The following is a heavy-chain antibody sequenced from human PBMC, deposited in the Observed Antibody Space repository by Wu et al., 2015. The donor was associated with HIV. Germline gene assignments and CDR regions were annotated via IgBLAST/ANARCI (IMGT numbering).Heavy chain of an antibody. D-gene: IGHD5/OR15-5a*01. V-gene: IGHV1-2*02. Sequence: QVLLVQSGADVKKPGASVKVSCKTSGDTFTGYYMHWVRQAPGQGFEWMGWINPNSGGTHYAQKFQGRVTMTRDTSLSTAYMELNSLSPDDTALYYCARLNSVGPLDYFDYWAREPWSPSPQ. CDR1: GDTFTGYY. J-gene: IGHJ4*02. CDR2: INPNSGGT. CDR3: ARLNSVGPLDYFDY.